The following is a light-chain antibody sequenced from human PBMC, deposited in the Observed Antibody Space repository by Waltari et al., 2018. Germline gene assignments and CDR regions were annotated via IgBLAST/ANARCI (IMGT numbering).Light chain of an antibody. CDR2: KVS. J-gene: IGKJ2*01. V-gene: IGKV2-30*01. Sequence: DVVLTQSPLSLSVTLGQSASVSCRSSQSLAFSDGKTYLNWFHQRPGQSTRRLIYKVSNRESVVPDRISGSGSGTDFALKISRVEAEDVGVYYCMEGAQWYTFGQGTKLEIK. CDR1: QSLAFSDGKTY. CDR3: MEGAQWYT.